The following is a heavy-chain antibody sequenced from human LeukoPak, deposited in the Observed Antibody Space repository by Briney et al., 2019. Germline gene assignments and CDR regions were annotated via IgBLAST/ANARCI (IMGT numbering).Heavy chain of an antibody. J-gene: IGHJ4*02. CDR1: GFTFSSYG. CDR2: IWYDGSNK. D-gene: IGHD6-19*01. Sequence: PGGSLRLSCAASGFTFSSYGMNWVRQAPGKGLEWVAVIWYDGSNKYYADSVKGRFTISRDNSKNTLYLQMNSLRAEDTAVYYCAKIAVAGPGPIDYWGQGTLVTVSS. V-gene: IGHV3-33*06. CDR3: AKIAVAGPGPIDY.